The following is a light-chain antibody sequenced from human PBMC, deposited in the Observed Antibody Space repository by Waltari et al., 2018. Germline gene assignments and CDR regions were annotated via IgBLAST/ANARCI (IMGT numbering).Light chain of an antibody. J-gene: IGKJ1*01. CDR2: KAS. Sequence: DIQLTQSPSTLSASVGDRVTITCRASPSISIWLAWFQQKPGKAPKLLMYKASTLVDGVPSRFSGSGSETEFTLTISSLQPDDFATYYCQLFNRDSRTFGQGTKVEI. V-gene: IGKV1-5*03. CDR1: PSISIW. CDR3: QLFNRDSRT.